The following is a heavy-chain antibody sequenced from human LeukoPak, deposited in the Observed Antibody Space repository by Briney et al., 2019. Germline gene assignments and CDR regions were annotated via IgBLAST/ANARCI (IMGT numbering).Heavy chain of an antibody. Sequence: GGSLRLSCAASGFTFSTYSMNWVRQAPGKGLEWVSSISSSSNYIYYADSVKGRFTISRDNSKNTLYLQMNSLRAEDTAVYYCAKGYLNMDVWAKGTTVTLSS. CDR3: AKGYLNMDV. CDR2: ISSSSNYI. J-gene: IGHJ6*03. D-gene: IGHD2-2*02. V-gene: IGHV3-21*01. CDR1: GFTFSTYS.